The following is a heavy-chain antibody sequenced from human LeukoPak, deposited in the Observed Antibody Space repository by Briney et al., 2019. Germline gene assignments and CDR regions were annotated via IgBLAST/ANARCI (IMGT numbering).Heavy chain of an antibody. CDR2: IYASGTT. V-gene: IGHV4-4*09. Sequence: SETLSLTCTVSGGSISSNCWSWIRQPPGKGLEWIGCIYASGTTNYNPSLKGRLTISVDTSNSQFSLTVRSVTAADTAVYYCARAIAAAGTSVFWFDPWGQGTLVTVSS. J-gene: IGHJ5*02. CDR3: ARAIAAAGTSVFWFDP. D-gene: IGHD6-13*01. CDR1: GGSISSNC.